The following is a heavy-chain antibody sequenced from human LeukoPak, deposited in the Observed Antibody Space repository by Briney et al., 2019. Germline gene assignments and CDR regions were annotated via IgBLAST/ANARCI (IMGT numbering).Heavy chain of an antibody. J-gene: IGHJ4*02. CDR1: GASISSDY. CDR3: ARGSFDGSAYYYDY. D-gene: IGHD3-22*01. Sequence: ASETLSLTCSVTGASISSDYWSWIRQAPGKGLEWIGYIYYTGSTNYNPSLKSRVTISADTSMNQFSLKLKSVSAADTAVYYCARGSFDGSAYYYDYWGQGTPVTVSS. CDR2: IYYTGST. V-gene: IGHV4-59*01.